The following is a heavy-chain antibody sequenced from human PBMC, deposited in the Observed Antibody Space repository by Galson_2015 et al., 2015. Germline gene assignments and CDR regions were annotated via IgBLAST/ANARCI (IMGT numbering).Heavy chain of an antibody. CDR2: ISYDGSNK. Sequence: SLRLSCAASGFTFSSYAMHWVRQAPGKGLEWVAVISYDGSNKYYADSVKGRFTISRDNSKNTLYLQMNSLRAEDTAVYYCARDTRPYSINLYYFDYWGQGTLVTVSS. V-gene: IGHV3-30-3*01. CDR1: GFTFSSYA. D-gene: IGHD6-13*01. CDR3: ARDTRPYSINLYYFDY. J-gene: IGHJ4*02.